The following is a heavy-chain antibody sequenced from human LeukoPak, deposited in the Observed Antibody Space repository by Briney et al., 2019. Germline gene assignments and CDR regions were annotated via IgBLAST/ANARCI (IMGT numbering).Heavy chain of an antibody. CDR2: IYYSGTT. V-gene: IGHV4-39*01. J-gene: IGHJ4*02. Sequence: SETLSLICTVSGGSIIRDSDYWGWIRQPPGKGLEWIGSIYYSGTTQYNPSLKSRVTISVDTSKNLFSLKLSSVTAADTAVYYCARHTPRTVSGKPFDYWGQGTLVTVSS. CDR1: GGSIIRDSDY. CDR3: ARHTPRTVSGKPFDY. D-gene: IGHD5-12*01.